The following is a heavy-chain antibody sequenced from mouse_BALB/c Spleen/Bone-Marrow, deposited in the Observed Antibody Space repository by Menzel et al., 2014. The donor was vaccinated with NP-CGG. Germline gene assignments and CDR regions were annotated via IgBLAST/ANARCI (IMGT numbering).Heavy chain of an antibody. D-gene: IGHD4-1*01. Sequence: QVQLQQSGAELMKPGASVKLSCKATGYTFSSYWIEWVKQRPGHGLEWIGEILPGSGSTNYNEKFKGKATFTADTSSSTAYMQLSSLTSEDSAVYYCASRVGRDYAIDYWGQGTSVTVSS. CDR2: ILPGSGST. CDR1: GYTFSSYW. CDR3: ASRVGRDYAIDY. J-gene: IGHJ4*01. V-gene: IGHV1-9*01.